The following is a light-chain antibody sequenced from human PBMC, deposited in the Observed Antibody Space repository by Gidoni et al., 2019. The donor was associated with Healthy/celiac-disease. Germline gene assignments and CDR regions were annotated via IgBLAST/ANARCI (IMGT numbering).Light chain of an antibody. J-gene: IGKJ4*01. CDR1: QDISNR. Sequence: DIHMTQSPSSLSASVGDRVTITCRASQDISNRLAWFQRKPGTAPKSLIYAASSLQSGVPSKFSGSGSGTDFTLTITSLQPEDFATYYCQHYHTYPLTFGGGTKVEIK. V-gene: IGKV1-16*02. CDR2: AAS. CDR3: QHYHTYPLT.